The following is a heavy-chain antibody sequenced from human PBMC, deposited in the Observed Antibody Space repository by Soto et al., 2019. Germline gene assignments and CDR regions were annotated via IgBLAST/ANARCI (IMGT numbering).Heavy chain of an antibody. CDR1: GFTFSDFW. V-gene: IGHV3-7*05. CDR3: ARGGSHSSDS. D-gene: IGHD1-26*01. J-gene: IGHJ4*02. Sequence: EVQLVESGGNLVQPGGSLRLSCAASGFTFSDFWMSWVRRAPGRGLEWVANIKEDGSETYYVDSVEGRFTISRDNAKKSLYLQMNSLRAEDTALYYCARGGSHSSDSWGKGDMVTVSS. CDR2: IKEDGSET.